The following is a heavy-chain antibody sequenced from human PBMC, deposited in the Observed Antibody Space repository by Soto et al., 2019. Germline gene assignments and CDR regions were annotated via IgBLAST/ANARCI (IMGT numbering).Heavy chain of an antibody. V-gene: IGHV4-61*01. CDR2: MYYTGVT. J-gene: IGHJ6*02. D-gene: IGHD3-10*01. Sequence: QVQLQESGPGLLKASETLSLTCSVSGGSVKSGNHFWNWIRQPPGRGLEWLGYMYYTGVTNYNPSLKSRVSMSVDTSKNQFSLKLTSLTAADTAVYYCARGGEPLGHYGLDVWGQGTTVTVSS. CDR1: GGSVKSGNHF. CDR3: ARGGEPLGHYGLDV.